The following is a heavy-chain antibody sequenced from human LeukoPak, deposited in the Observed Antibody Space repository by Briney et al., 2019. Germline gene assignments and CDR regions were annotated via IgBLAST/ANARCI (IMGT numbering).Heavy chain of an antibody. CDR2: IYYSGST. CDR1: GGSISSSSYY. CDR3: ARRDGYYDY. V-gene: IGHV4-39*01. D-gene: IGHD4-17*01. Sequence: SETLSLTCTVSGGSISSSSYYWGWIRQSPGKGLEWIGSIYYSGSTYYNPSLKSRVTISVDTSKNQFSLKLSSVTAADTAVYYCARRDGYYDYWGQGTLVTVSS. J-gene: IGHJ4*02.